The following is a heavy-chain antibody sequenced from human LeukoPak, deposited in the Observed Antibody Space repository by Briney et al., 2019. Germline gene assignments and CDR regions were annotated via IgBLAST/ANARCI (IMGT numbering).Heavy chain of an antibody. CDR1: GFTFSSYS. CDR2: ISSSSSYI. D-gene: IGHD6-19*01. CDR3: ASIGYSSGWYPLNRKYFDY. J-gene: IGHJ4*02. V-gene: IGHV3-21*01. Sequence: PGGSLRLSCAASGFTFSSYSMNWVRQAPGKGLEWVSSISSSSSYIYYADSVKGRFTISRDNAKNSLYLQMNSLRAEDTAVYYCASIGYSSGWYPLNRKYFDYWGQGTLVTVSS.